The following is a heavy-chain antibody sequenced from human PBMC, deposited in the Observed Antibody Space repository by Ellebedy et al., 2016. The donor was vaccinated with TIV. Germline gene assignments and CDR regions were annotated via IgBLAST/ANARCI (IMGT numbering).Heavy chain of an antibody. D-gene: IGHD3-16*01. CDR3: AREGGAGGRHFDY. Sequence: GESLKISCVASGFTFNSYAMSWARQAPGKGLEWVSYLSSSGSTIYYADSVKGRFTISRDNAKNSLYLQMNSLRAEDTAVYYCAREGGAGGRHFDYWGQGTLVTVSS. V-gene: IGHV3-48*04. CDR1: GFTFNSYA. J-gene: IGHJ4*02. CDR2: LSSSGSTI.